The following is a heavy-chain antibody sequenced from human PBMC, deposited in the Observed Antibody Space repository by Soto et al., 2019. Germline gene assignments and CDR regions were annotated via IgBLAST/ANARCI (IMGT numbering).Heavy chain of an antibody. Sequence: ESVGGLVQPGGSLRLSCAASGFTFSSYAMSWVRQAPGKGLEWVSAISGSGGSTYYADSVKGRFTISRDNSKNTLYLQMNSLRAEDTAVYYCAKAGPVGLRWYLHYGMDVWGQGTTVTVSS. D-gene: IGHD4-17*01. CDR3: AKAGPVGLRWYLHYGMDV. CDR2: ISGSGGST. CDR1: GFTFSSYA. J-gene: IGHJ6*02. V-gene: IGHV3-23*01.